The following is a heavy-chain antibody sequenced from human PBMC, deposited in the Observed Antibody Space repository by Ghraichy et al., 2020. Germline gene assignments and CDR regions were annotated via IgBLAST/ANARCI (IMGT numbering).Heavy chain of an antibody. J-gene: IGHJ3*02. Sequence: SVKVSCKASGGTFSSYAISWVRQAPGQGLEWMGRIIPILGIANYAQKFQGRVTITADKSTSTAYMELSSLRSEDTAVYYCATHCSGGSCYSVDAFDIWGQGTMVTVSS. D-gene: IGHD2-15*01. CDR2: IIPILGIA. V-gene: IGHV1-69*04. CDR3: ATHCSGGSCYSVDAFDI. CDR1: GGTFSSYA.